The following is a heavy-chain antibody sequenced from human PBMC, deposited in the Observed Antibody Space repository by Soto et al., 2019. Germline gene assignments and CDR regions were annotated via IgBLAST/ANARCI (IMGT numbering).Heavy chain of an antibody. CDR3: VKTPGRSIGGQWLDP. D-gene: IGHD6-6*01. J-gene: IGHJ5*02. V-gene: IGHV3-23*01. CDR1: GFTFSSYA. Sequence: GGSLSLSCAASGFTFSSYAMSWVRQAPGKGLEWVSAISGSGGSTYYADSVKGRFTISRDNSKNTLYLQMKSLRAEDTAVYYCVKTPGRSIGGQWLDPRGQGTMVTVSS. CDR2: ISGSGGST.